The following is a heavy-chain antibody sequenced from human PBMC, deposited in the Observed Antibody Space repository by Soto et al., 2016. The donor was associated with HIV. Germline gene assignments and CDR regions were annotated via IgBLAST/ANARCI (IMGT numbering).Heavy chain of an antibody. Sequence: LLEESGPRLVKPSETLSLTCTVSGGSISSGTYYWTWIRQPAGKGLEWIGHIYTSGNTNYNPSLKSRVSISVDPSKNQFSLKLSSVTAADTALYYCARDSGSHSPPFXFWSQGTMVTVPS. CDR3: ARDSGSHSPPFXF. V-gene: IGHV4-61*02. CDR2: IYTSGNT. D-gene: IGHD1-26*01. CDR1: GGSISSGTYY. J-gene: IGHJ3*01.